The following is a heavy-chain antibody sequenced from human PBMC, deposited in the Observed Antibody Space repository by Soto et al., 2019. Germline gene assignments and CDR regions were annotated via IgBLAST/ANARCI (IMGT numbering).Heavy chain of an antibody. CDR1: GGSISSYY. V-gene: IGHV4-59*08. Sequence: SETLSLTCTVSGGSISSYYWSWIRQPPGKGLEWIGYIYYSGSTNYNPSLKSRVTISVDASKNQFSLKLSSVTAADTAVYYCARHAGYGFDYWGQGTLVTVSS. CDR2: IYYSGST. D-gene: IGHD5-18*01. J-gene: IGHJ4*02. CDR3: ARHAGYGFDY.